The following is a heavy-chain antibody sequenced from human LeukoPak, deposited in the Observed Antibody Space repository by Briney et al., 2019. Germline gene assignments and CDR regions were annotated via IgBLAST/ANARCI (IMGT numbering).Heavy chain of an antibody. Sequence: PSETRSLTCTDSDGSTNSYSWSWIRQSPGKGLEWIGYVHYSGSTNYNPSLKSRVTISVDTSKKQVSLKLNSVTAVDTAVYYCARATGTTRNAFDIWGQGTMVTVSS. CDR2: VHYSGST. V-gene: IGHV4-59*01. CDR1: DGSTNSYS. CDR3: ARATGTTRNAFDI. J-gene: IGHJ3*02. D-gene: IGHD1-7*01.